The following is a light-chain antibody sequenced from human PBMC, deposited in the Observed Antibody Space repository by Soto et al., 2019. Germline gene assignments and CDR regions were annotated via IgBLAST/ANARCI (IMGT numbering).Light chain of an antibody. Sequence: QSVLTQPPSASGTPGQRVTISCSGSSSNIGSNTVNWYQQLPGTAPKLLIYRNNQRPSGDPDRFSGSKSGTSASLAISGLQSEDEADYDCAAWDDSLNGPVFGGGTKLTVL. CDR2: RNN. J-gene: IGLJ3*02. V-gene: IGLV1-44*01. CDR3: AAWDDSLNGPV. CDR1: SSNIGSNT.